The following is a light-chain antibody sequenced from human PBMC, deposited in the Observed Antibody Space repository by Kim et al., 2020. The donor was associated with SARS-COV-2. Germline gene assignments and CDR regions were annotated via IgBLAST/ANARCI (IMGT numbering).Light chain of an antibody. CDR3: QETYSTPHT. J-gene: IGKJ2*01. CDR1: QRISTY. CDR2: GAS. Sequence: SASVGHTVTITWRSSQRISTYLDWYQKKTGTAPWLLMYGASSLQGAVPSRFSGSRSGTDFTLTISSLQPEDFATYYCQETYSTPHTFGQGTKLQI. V-gene: IGKV1-39*01.